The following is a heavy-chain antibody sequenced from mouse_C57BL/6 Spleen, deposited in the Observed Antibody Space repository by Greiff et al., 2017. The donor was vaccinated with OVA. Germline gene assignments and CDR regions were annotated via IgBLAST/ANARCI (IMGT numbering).Heavy chain of an antibody. CDR3: ARGND. J-gene: IGHJ3*01. CDR2: IDPSDSYT. V-gene: IGHV1-50*01. CDR1: GYTFTSYW. Sequence: VKLQQPGAELVKPGASVKLSCKASGYTFTSYWMQWVKQRPGQGLEWIGEIDPSDSYTNYNQKFKGKATLTVDTSSSTAYMQLSSLTSEDSAVYYCARGNDWGQGTLVTVSA.